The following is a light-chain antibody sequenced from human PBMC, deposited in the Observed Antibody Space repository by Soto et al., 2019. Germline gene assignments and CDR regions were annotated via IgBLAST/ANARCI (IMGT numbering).Light chain of an antibody. CDR3: SSYTSSGTYV. CDR2: DVS. CDR1: SSDVGGYNY. J-gene: IGLJ1*01. Sequence: QSVLAQPASVSGSPGQSITISCTGTSSDVGGYNYVSWYQQHPGKAPQVMIYDVSNRPSGVSYRFSASKSGNTASLTISLLQAEDEADYFCSSYTSSGTYVFGTGTKVTVL. V-gene: IGLV2-14*01.